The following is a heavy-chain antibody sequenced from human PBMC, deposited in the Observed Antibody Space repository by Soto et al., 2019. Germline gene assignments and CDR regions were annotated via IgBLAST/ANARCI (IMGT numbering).Heavy chain of an antibody. V-gene: IGHV1-18*01. CDR2: ISAYNGNT. J-gene: IGHJ6*03. CDR1: GFMFTSYG. CDR3: ARAWYCSGGSCYMDV. D-gene: IGHD2-15*01. Sequence: ASVKVSCKASGFMFTSYGISRVRQAPGQGLEWMGWISAYNGNTNYAQKFQGRVTMTTDTSTSTAYMELRSLRSDDTAVYFCARAWYCSGGSCYMDVWGKGTTVTVSS.